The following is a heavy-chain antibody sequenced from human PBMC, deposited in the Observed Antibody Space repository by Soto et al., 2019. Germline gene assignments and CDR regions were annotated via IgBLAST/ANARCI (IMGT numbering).Heavy chain of an antibody. D-gene: IGHD1-26*01. CDR2: TNPSGGST. J-gene: IGHJ4*02. CDR3: AKDSPYSGSYQNFDY. CDR1: GFTFSSVA. V-gene: IGHV3-23*01. Sequence: GGSLRLSCGASGFTFSSVAMSWVRQAPGKGLEWVSATNPSGGSTYYADSVKGRFTISRDNSKNTLYLQMNSLRAEDTAVYYCAKDSPYSGSYQNFDYWGPGTLVTVSS.